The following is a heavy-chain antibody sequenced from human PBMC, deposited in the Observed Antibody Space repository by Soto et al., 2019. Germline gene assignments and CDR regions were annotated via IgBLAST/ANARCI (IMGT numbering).Heavy chain of an antibody. Sequence: GGSLRLSCAASGFTFSSYWMSWVRQAPGKGLEWVANIKQDGSEKYYVDSVKGRFTISRDNAKNSLYLQMNSLRAEDTAVYYCARDQGGSYPDAFDTWGQGTMVTVSS. CDR1: GFTFSSYW. V-gene: IGHV3-7*01. D-gene: IGHD1-26*01. J-gene: IGHJ3*02. CDR3: ARDQGGSYPDAFDT. CDR2: IKQDGSEK.